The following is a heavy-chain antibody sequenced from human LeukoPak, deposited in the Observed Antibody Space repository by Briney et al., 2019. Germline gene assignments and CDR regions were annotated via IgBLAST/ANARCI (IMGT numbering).Heavy chain of an antibody. CDR2: IVVGGGNT. J-gene: IGHJ4*02. D-gene: IGHD1-26*01. Sequence: SVKVSCKASGFTFTSSAVQWVRQACGQRLEWIGWIVVGGGNTNYAQKFQERVTITRDMSTSTAYMELSSLRSEDTAVYYCAAVYSGSYYGDYWGQGTLVTVSS. V-gene: IGHV1-58*01. CDR3: AAVYSGSYYGDY. CDR1: GFTFTSSA.